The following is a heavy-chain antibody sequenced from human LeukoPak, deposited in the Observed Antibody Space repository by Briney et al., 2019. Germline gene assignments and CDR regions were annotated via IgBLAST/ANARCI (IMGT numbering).Heavy chain of an antibody. J-gene: IGHJ3*01. Sequence: GGSLRLSCAASGVTFSNDAVIWGRQGPGKGREWVSAIRGSGLTTFYADSVKGRFTISRDNSKNTLYLHMNSLRDEDTAVYYCAGDPNGDYIGAFDFWGHGTKVTVSS. V-gene: IGHV3-23*01. CDR3: AGDPNGDYIGAFDF. CDR2: IRGSGLTT. D-gene: IGHD4-17*01. CDR1: GVTFSNDA.